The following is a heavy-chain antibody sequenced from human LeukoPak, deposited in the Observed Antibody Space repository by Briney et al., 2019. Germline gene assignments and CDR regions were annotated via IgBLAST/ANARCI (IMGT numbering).Heavy chain of an antibody. D-gene: IGHD4-17*01. CDR2: IYYSGST. Sequence: TSETLSLTCSVSGGSITGYYWSWIRQPPGKGLEWIGYIYYSGSTNTNPSLKSRVTISIDTSKYQFSLKLSSVTAADTAVYYCARHAVYGDYVGEDYGLDVWGQGTTVTVSS. CDR1: GGSITGYY. J-gene: IGHJ6*02. V-gene: IGHV4-59*08. CDR3: ARHAVYGDYVGEDYGLDV.